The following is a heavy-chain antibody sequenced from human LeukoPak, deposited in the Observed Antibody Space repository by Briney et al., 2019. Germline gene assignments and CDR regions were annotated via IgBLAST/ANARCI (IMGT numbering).Heavy chain of an antibody. J-gene: IGHJ5*02. CDR1: GYTFTSYG. V-gene: IGHV1-18*01. CDR3: ARGPSLRFLEWLMAFDP. Sequence: ASVKVSCKASGYTFTSYGISWVRQAPGQGLEWMGWISAYNGNTNYAQKLQGRVTMTTDTSTSTAYMELRSLRSDDTAVYYCARGPSLRFLEWLMAFDPWGQGTLVTVSS. D-gene: IGHD3-3*01. CDR2: ISAYNGNT.